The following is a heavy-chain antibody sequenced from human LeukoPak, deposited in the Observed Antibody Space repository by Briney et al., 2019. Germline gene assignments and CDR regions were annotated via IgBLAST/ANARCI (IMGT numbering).Heavy chain of an antibody. J-gene: IGHJ4*02. Sequence: ASVKVSCKASGYTFTSYYMHWVRQAPGQGLEWMGIINPSGGSTSYAQKFQGRVTMTRDTSTSTVYMELSSQRSEDTAVYYCAREALVYDSSGYYFDYWGQGTLVTVSS. V-gene: IGHV1-46*01. CDR1: GYTFTSYY. CDR2: INPSGGST. CDR3: AREALVYDSSGYYFDY. D-gene: IGHD3-22*01.